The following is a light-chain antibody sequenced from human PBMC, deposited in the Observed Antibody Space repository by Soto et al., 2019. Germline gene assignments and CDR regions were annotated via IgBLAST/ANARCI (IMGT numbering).Light chain of an antibody. CDR3: CSYAGSL. V-gene: IGLV2-11*01. J-gene: IGLJ3*02. Sequence: QSALTQPRSVSGSPGQSVTISCTGTSSDVGGYNYVSWYQQHPGKAPKLMIYDVSKRPSGVPDRFSGSKSGNTASLTISGLQGEDEADYYCCSYAGSLFGGGTKLTVL. CDR2: DVS. CDR1: SSDVGGYNY.